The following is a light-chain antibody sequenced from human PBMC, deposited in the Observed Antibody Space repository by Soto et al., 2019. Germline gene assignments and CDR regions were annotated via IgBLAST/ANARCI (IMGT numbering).Light chain of an antibody. CDR1: QSVTSSY. V-gene: IGKV3-20*01. CDR2: GAS. CDR3: QHYDGSPRT. Sequence: EIVLTQSPGTLSLSPGERATLSCRASQSVTSSYLAWYQHKPGQAPRLLIYGASSRATGIPDRFSGSGSGTDFTLTISGLEPEDSAVYYCQHYDGSPRTFGQGTKLEI. J-gene: IGKJ2*01.